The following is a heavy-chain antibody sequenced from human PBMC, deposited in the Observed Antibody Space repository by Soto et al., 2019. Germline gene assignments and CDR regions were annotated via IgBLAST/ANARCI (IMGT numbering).Heavy chain of an antibody. CDR1: GGSITSYY. J-gene: IGHJ4*02. D-gene: IGHD2-15*01. V-gene: IGHV4-59*01. CDR2: IYSSGST. Sequence: QVQLQESGQGLVKPSETLSLTCTVSGGSITSYYWNWIRQPPGKGLEWIGYIYSSGSTNYNPSLKGRVTMSLDTSKNQVSLNVTSVTAADTAVYYCAATPRYWGQGRLVTVSS. CDR3: AATPRY.